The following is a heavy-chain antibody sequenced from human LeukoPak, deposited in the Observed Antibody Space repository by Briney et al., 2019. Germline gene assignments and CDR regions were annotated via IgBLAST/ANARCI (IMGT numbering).Heavy chain of an antibody. Sequence: GGSLRLSCAASGFTFSSYGMHWVRQAPGKGLEWVAVISYDGSNKYYADSVKGRFTISRDNSKNTLYLQMNSLRAEDTAVYYCAKASGYSYGYSFTFDYWGQGTLVTVSS. CDR3: AKASGYSYGYSFTFDY. J-gene: IGHJ4*02. CDR1: GFTFSSYG. V-gene: IGHV3-30*18. CDR2: ISYDGSNK. D-gene: IGHD5-18*01.